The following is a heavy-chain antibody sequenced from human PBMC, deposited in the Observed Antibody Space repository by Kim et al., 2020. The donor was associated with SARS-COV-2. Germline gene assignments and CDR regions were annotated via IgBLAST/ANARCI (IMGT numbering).Heavy chain of an antibody. CDR1: GFTFSTYG. CDR3: AKAGYRDSGDDAFDV. CDR2: ICSDAGNK. D-gene: IGHD3-10*01. Sequence: GGSLRLSCEASGFTFSTYGMHWVRQAPGKGLEWVAIICSDAGNKYYADSVRGRFTVSRDNARNILYLEMNSLRAEDTAMYYCAKAGYRDSGDDAFDVWGQGTMVTVSS. V-gene: IGHV3-33*06. J-gene: IGHJ3*01.